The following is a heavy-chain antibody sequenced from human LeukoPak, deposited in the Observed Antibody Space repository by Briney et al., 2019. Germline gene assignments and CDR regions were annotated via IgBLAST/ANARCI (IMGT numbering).Heavy chain of an antibody. CDR3: AKGHYGSSPNKVDAFDV. CDR2: IYSGGGT. CDR1: GFTVSSNY. V-gene: IGHV3-53*01. Sequence: GGSLRLSCAASGFTVSSNYMSWVRQAPGKGLEWLSIIYSGGGTQYADSVKGRFTISRDNSKNTLYMQMNSLRAEDTAVYYCAKGHYGSSPNKVDAFDVWGQGTMVTVSS. D-gene: IGHD3-10*01. J-gene: IGHJ3*01.